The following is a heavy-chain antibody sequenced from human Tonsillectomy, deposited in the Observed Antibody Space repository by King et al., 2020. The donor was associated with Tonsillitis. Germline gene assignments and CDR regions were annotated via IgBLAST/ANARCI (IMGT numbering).Heavy chain of an antibody. J-gene: IGHJ4*02. D-gene: IGHD2-15*01. CDR1: GYTFTDYY. CDR3: ARGRYCSGGSCYSHFDY. CDR2: INPYSGDT. Sequence: QLVQSGAEVKKPGASVKVSCKASGYTFTDYYIHRVRQAPGQGLEGLGWINPYSGDTNYAPKFQGGVTMTRETSISTAYMELNRLTSDDTAVYYCARGRYCSGGSCYSHFDYWGQGTPVTVSS. V-gene: IGHV1-2*02.